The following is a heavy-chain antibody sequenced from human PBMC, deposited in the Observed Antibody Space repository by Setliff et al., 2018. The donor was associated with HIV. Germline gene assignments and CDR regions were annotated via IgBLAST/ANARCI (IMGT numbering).Heavy chain of an antibody. J-gene: IGHJ3*02. D-gene: IGHD1-1*01. CDR1: GFTFSNYW. Sequence: GGSLRLSCAASGFTFSNYWMSWVRQAPGKGLEWVANIKQDGSEKYYVGSVRGRFTISRDNAKSSLYLQMNSLRAEDTAVYYCARDTGWKIDIWGQGTMVTVSS. CDR3: ARDTGWKIDI. CDR2: IKQDGSEK. V-gene: IGHV3-7*03.